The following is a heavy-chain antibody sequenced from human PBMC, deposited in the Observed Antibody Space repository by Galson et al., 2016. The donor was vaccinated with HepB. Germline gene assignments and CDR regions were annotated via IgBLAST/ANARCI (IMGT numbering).Heavy chain of an antibody. Sequence: SLRLSCAASGFTFGSYIMNWVRQAPGKGLEWVSSITASSAYIYYADSVKGRFTISRDKAKNSLYLQMNSLRAGDTAVYYCARDVGGSSWYARYFDLWGRGTLVTVSS. CDR2: ITASSAYI. V-gene: IGHV3-21*01. CDR1: GFTFGSYI. CDR3: ARDVGGSSWYARYFDL. D-gene: IGHD6-19*01. J-gene: IGHJ2*01.